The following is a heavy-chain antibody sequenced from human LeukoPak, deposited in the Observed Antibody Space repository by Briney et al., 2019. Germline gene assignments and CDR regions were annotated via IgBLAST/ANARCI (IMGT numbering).Heavy chain of an antibody. CDR3: ARGGEYGSGSYCKN. V-gene: IGHV4-34*01. CDR2: INHSGRT. CDR1: GGSFSGYY. J-gene: IGHJ4*02. D-gene: IGHD3-10*01. Sequence: SETLSLTCAVYGGSFSGYYWNWVRQPPGKGLEWMGEINHSGRTNYNPSLKSRVTISVEMSKNQFSLRLTSVTAADTAVYYCARGGEYGSGSYCKNWGQGTLVTVSS.